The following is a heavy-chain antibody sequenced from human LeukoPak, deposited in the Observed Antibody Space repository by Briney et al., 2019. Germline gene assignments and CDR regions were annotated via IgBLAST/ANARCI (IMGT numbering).Heavy chain of an antibody. J-gene: IGHJ4*02. D-gene: IGHD6-19*01. CDR3: ARAKQWLKAQDY. CDR2: MNPNSGNT. Sequence: ASVKVSCKASGYTFTSYDINWVRQATGQGLEWMGRMNPNSGNTGYAQKFQGRVTMTRNTSISTAYMELSSLRSEDTAVYYCARAKQWLKAQDYWGQGTLVTVSS. V-gene: IGHV1-8*01. CDR1: GYTFTSYD.